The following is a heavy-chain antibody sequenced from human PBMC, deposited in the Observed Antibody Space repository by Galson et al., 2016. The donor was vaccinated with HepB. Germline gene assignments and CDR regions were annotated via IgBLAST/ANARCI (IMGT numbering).Heavy chain of an antibody. CDR3: ATGDRNDVGFDY. J-gene: IGHJ4*02. Sequence: SLRLSCAASGFTFSGYSMNWVRQAPGKGLEWVSSISASSTYIYYGDSVRGRFTIYRDNARNSLYSQMNSLRAEDTAVYFCATGDRNDVGFDYWGQGTLVTVSS. CDR2: ISASSTYI. V-gene: IGHV3-21*01. D-gene: IGHD7-27*01. CDR1: GFTFSGYS.